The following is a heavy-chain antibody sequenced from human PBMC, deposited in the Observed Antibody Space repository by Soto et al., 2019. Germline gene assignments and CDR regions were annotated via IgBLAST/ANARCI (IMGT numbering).Heavy chain of an antibody. V-gene: IGHV1-3*01. D-gene: IGHD2-15*01. CDR1: GYTFTSYA. CDR2: INAGNGNT. CDR3: ARRGYCSGGSCYSNYHYGMDV. Sequence: VASVKVSCKASGYTFTSYAMHWVRQAPGQRLEWMGWINAGNGNTKYSQKFQGRVTITRDTSASTAYMELSSLRSEDTAVYYCARRGYCSGGSCYSNYHYGMDVWGQGTTVTVSS. J-gene: IGHJ6*02.